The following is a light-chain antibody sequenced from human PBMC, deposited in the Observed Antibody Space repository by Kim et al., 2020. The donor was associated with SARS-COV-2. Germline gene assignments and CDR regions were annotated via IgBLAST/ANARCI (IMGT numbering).Light chain of an antibody. Sequence: EIVLTQSPATLSLSPGERATLSCRASQSVSSYLAWYQQKPGQAPRLLIYDASNRATGIPARFSGSGSGTEFTLTISSLEPEDFAVYYCQQRSNWPRTFGQGTKLEI. CDR1: QSVSSY. CDR2: DAS. J-gene: IGKJ2*01. CDR3: QQRSNWPRT. V-gene: IGKV3-11*01.